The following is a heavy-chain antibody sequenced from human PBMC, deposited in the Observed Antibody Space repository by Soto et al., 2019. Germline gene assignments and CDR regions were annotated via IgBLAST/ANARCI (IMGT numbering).Heavy chain of an antibody. J-gene: IGHJ4*02. CDR3: ARGIYSTSSFFDS. CDR1: GDSISTAYYY. D-gene: IGHD6-6*01. Sequence: SETLSLTCTVSGDSISTAYYYGNWIRQPPGKGLEWIGYIYYSGNTYYIPSPKSRVTISVDTSKNQISLKLNSVTAADTAVYYCARGIYSTSSFFDSWGQGTLVSTSS. CDR2: IYYSGNT. V-gene: IGHV4-30-4*01.